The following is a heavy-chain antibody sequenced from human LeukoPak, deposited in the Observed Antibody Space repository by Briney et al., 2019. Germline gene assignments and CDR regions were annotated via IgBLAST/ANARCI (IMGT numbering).Heavy chain of an antibody. CDR1: GFTFSSYA. CDR3: ARAPNTRLYYGMDV. V-gene: IGHV3-53*01. CDR2: IYSGGST. D-gene: IGHD4/OR15-4a*01. Sequence: GGSLRLSCAASGFTFSSYAMSWVRQAPGKGLEWVSVIYSGGSTYYADSVKGRFTISRDNSKNTLYLQMNSLRAEDTAVYYCARAPNTRLYYGMDVWGQGTTVTVSS. J-gene: IGHJ6*02.